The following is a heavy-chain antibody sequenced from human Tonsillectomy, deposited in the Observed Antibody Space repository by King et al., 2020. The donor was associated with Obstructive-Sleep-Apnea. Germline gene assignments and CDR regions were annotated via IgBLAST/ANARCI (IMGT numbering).Heavy chain of an antibody. CDR1: GGTFRSYA. D-gene: IGHD6-6*01. V-gene: IGHV1-69*01. CDR2: IIPMLATA. J-gene: IGHJ5*02. Sequence: VQLVESGAEVKKPGSSVKVSCKAFGGTFRSYAISWLRQAPGQGLEWMGGIIPMLATASYAEKFQGRVTITAAEATSAAYMELTSLRSEDTAVYYCAGDLSNLNSSRQRNWFDPWGQGTLVTVSS. CDR3: AGDLSNLNSSRQRNWFDP.